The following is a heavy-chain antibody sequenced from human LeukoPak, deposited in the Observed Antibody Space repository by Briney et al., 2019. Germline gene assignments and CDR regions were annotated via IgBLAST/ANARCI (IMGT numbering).Heavy chain of an antibody. J-gene: IGHJ6*02. CDR1: GGSISSYY. Sequence: SETLSLTCIVSGGSISSYYWSWIRQPPGKGLEWIGYISDRGRTNYNPSLKSRVTMSVDTSKNQFSLKLSSVTAADTAVYYCAGDGTYYDFWSGYWYHGMEVWGPGTTVPV. CDR3: AGDGTYYDFWSGYWYHGMEV. CDR2: ISDRGRT. V-gene: IGHV4-59*12. D-gene: IGHD3-3*01.